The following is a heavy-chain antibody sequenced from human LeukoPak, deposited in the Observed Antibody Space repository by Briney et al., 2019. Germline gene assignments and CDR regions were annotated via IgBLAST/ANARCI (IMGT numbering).Heavy chain of an antibody. D-gene: IGHD6-19*01. V-gene: IGHV1-2*02. CDR2: INPNSGGT. J-gene: IGHJ4*02. Sequence: GASVKVSCKASGYTFTGYYMHWVRQAPGQGLEWMGWINPNSGGTNYAQKFQGRVTMTRDTSISTAYMELSRLRSDDTAVYYCARYNGYSSGWYVPNPTFDYWGQGTLVTVSS. CDR1: GYTFTGYY. CDR3: ARYNGYSSGWYVPNPTFDY.